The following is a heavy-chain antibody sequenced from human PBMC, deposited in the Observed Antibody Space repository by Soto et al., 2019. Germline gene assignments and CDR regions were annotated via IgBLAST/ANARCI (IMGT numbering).Heavy chain of an antibody. D-gene: IGHD6-13*01. CDR2: ISPILGIA. V-gene: IGHV1-69*02. CDR3: ALRVVAGLGGHSSSWYEGGEWLDP. J-gene: IGHJ5*02. Sequence: SAQVSCKASSGTFSSYTISWVRRTPEQPLEWLGRISPILGIANYAQKCQGRVTITADKSTSTDYMELSSLRSEDAAVYYCALRVVAGLGGHSSSWYEGGEWLDPWGQGNLGTVSS. CDR1: SGTFSSYT.